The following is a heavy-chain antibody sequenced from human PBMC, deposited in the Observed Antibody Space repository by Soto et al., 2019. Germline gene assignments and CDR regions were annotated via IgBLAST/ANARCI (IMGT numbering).Heavy chain of an antibody. CDR3: ARDHTQWLPAKYYYYGMDV. CDR2: INHSGST. J-gene: IGHJ6*02. V-gene: IGHV4-34*01. Sequence: QVQLQQWGAGLLKPSETLSLTCAVYGGSFSGYYWSWIRQPPGKGLEWIGEINHSGSTNYNPSLKSRVTISVDTSKNQFSLKLSSVTAADTAVYYCARDHTQWLPAKYYYYGMDVWGQGTTVTVSS. D-gene: IGHD5-12*01. CDR1: GGSFSGYY.